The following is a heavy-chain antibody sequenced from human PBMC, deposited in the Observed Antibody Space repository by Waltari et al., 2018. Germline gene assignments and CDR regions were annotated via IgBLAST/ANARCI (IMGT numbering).Heavy chain of an antibody. CDR3: ASKGYDSMEWGYYYGMDV. CDR1: GGTFSSYA. Sequence: QVQLVQSGAEVKKPGSSVKVSCKASGGTFSSYAISWVRQAPGQGLEWMGGIIPIFGTANYAQKFQGRVTITADESTSTAYMELSSLRSEDTAVYYCASKGYDSMEWGYYYGMDVWGQGTTVTVSS. J-gene: IGHJ6*02. D-gene: IGHD3-22*01. CDR2: IIPIFGTA. V-gene: IGHV1-69*01.